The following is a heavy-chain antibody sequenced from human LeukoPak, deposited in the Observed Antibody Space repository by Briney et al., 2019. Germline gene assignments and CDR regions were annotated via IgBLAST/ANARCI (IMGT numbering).Heavy chain of an antibody. CDR1: GGSFSGYY. V-gene: IGHV4-34*01. CDR2: INHSGST. Sequence: KPSETLSLTCAVYGGSFSGYYWRWIRQPPGKGLEWIGEINHSGSTNYNPSLKSRVTISVDTSKNQFSLKLSSVTAADTAVYYCARGGQLWFRYYFDYWGQGTLVTVSS. J-gene: IGHJ4*02. CDR3: ARGGQLWFRYYFDY. D-gene: IGHD5-18*01.